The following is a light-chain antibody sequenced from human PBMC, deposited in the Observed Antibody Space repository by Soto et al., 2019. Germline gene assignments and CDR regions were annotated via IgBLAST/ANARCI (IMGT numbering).Light chain of an antibody. CDR2: EGG. CDR1: SSDVGTYNL. CDR3: CSFVAGTTYV. J-gene: IGLJ1*01. V-gene: IGLV2-23*01. Sequence: QSVLTQPASVSGSPGQSIALSCTGTSSDVGTYNLVSWYQQHPGKAPKLLISEGGKRPSGVSDRFSGSKSGNTASLTISGLQAEDEADSYCCSFVAGTTYVFGTGTKVTVL.